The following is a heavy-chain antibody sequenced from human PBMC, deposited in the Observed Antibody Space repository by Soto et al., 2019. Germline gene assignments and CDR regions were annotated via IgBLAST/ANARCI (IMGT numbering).Heavy chain of an antibody. CDR2: ISYDGSNK. V-gene: IGHV3-30-3*01. CDR1: GFTFSSYA. D-gene: IGHD6-13*01. CDR3: ARDLAAADPGGMDV. Sequence: QVQLVESGGGVVQPGRSLRLSCAASGFTFSSYAMYWVRQAPGKGLEWVAVISYDGSNKYYADSVKGRFTISRDNSKNTLYLQMNSLRAEDTAVYYCARDLAAADPGGMDVWGQGTTVTVSS. J-gene: IGHJ6*02.